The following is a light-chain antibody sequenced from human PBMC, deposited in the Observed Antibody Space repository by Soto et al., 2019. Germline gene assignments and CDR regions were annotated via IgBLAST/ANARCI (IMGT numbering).Light chain of an antibody. J-gene: IGKJ4*01. CDR3: QQYNSFSLT. CDR1: QSISSW. Sequence: DIQMTQSPSTLSASVGDRVTITCRASQSISSWLAWYQKKPGKAPKLLIYKSSSLECGVPSRFSGSGSGTEFTLTISSLQPDDFATYYCQQYNSFSLTFGGGTKVEIK. V-gene: IGKV1-5*03. CDR2: KSS.